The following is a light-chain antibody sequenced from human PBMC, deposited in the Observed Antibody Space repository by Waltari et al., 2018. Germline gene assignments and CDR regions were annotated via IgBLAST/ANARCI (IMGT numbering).Light chain of an antibody. J-gene: IGKJ1*01. CDR2: DAS. CDR3: QQYNNRWT. V-gene: IGKV3-15*01. CDR1: QGVSNN. Sequence: EIVMTQSPATLYVSPGERATLSCRASQGVSNNLAWFQQKPGQAPRLLIYDASARATGIPARVSGSGSGTEFTLTISRLQSEDFAVYYCQQYNNRWTFGQGTKVEIK.